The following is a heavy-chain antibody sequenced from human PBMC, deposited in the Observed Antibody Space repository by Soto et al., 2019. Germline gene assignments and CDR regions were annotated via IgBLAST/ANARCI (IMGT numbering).Heavy chain of an antibody. D-gene: IGHD6-6*01. CDR2: ISYDGSNI. Sequence: PGGSLRLSCAASGFTFSGYGMHWVRQAPGKGLEWVAVISYDGSNIYYTDSVKGRFTISRDNSKNTLFLQMYSLRTEDTAVYYCARSSTFYDYWGQGTPVTVSS. V-gene: IGHV3-30-3*01. CDR3: ARSSTFYDY. J-gene: IGHJ4*02. CDR1: GFTFSGYG.